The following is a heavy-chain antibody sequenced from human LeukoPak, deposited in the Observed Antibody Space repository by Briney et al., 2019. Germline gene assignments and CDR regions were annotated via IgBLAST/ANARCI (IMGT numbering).Heavy chain of an antibody. CDR2: FDPEDGET. CDR3: ARDLKRGYSSGRYSWGTGSSNDY. D-gene: IGHD6-19*01. J-gene: IGHJ4*02. CDR1: GYTLTELS. Sequence: ASVKVSCKVSGYTLTELSMHWVRQAPGKGLEWMGGFDPEDGETIYAQKFQGRVTMTTDTSTSTAYMELRSLRSDDTAVYYCARDLKRGYSSGRYSWGTGSSNDYWGQGTLVTVSS. V-gene: IGHV1-24*01.